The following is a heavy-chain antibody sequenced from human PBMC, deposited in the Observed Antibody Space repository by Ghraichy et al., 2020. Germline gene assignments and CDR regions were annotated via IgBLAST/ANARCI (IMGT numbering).Heavy chain of an antibody. CDR1: GFTFSSYS. CDR3: ARDRGLRGDAFDI. V-gene: IGHV3-21*01. D-gene: IGHD4-17*01. Sequence: GGSLRLSCAASGFTFSSYSMNWVRQAPGKGLEWVSSISSSSSYIYYADSVKGRFTISRDNAKNSLYLQMNSLRAEDTAVYYCARDRGLRGDAFDIWGQGTMVTVSS. J-gene: IGHJ3*02. CDR2: ISSSSSYI.